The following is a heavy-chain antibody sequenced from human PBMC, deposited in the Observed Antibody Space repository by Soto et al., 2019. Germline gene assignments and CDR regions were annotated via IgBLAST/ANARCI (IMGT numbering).Heavy chain of an antibody. CDR2: INPSGGTT. CDR1: GYTFSSYY. D-gene: IGHD4-17*01. V-gene: IGHV1-46*01. CDR3: ARARAYGDYNLAY. J-gene: IGHJ4*02. Sequence: QVQLVQSGAEVKKPGASVKVACKASGYTFSSYYLHWVRQAPGQGLEWMGIINPSGGTTTYAQNFGDRINMTRYRSTNTVFLELSSLRSEDTAVYFCARARAYGDYNLAYWGQGTLVSVSA.